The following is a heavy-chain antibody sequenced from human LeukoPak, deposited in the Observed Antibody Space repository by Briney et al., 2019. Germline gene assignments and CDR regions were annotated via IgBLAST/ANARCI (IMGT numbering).Heavy chain of an antibody. CDR3: ARDGSVLRFLEWLGYAFDI. CDR2: IYHSGST. D-gene: IGHD3-3*01. J-gene: IGHJ3*02. CDR1: GYSISSGYY. Sequence: SETLSLTCTVSGYSISSGYYWGWIRQPPGKGLEWIGSIYHSGSTYYNPSLKSRVAISVDTSKNQFSLKLGSVTAADTAVYYCARDGSVLRFLEWLGYAFDIWGQGTMVTVSS. V-gene: IGHV4-38-2*02.